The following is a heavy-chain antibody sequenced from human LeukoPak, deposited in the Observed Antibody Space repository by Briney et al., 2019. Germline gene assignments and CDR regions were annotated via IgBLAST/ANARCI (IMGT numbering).Heavy chain of an antibody. CDR2: IGTAGDT. CDR1: GFTFSSYD. V-gene: IGHV3-13*01. D-gene: IGHD2-2*01. CDR3: ARSRGYCSSTSCFGASDI. Sequence: GGSLRLSCAASGFTFSSYDMHWVRQATGKGLEWVSAIGTAGDTYYPGSVKGRFTISRENAKNSLYLQMNSLRAGDTAVYYCARSRGYCSSTSCFGASDIWGQGTMVTVSS. J-gene: IGHJ3*02.